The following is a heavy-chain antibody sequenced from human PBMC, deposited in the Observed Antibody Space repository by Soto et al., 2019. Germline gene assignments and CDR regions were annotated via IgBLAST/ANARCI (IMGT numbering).Heavy chain of an antibody. CDR2: IYNNGRT. Sequence: QVHLQESGPGRVKPSETLSLTCSVSGGSVYDFYWNWLRQTPGKGLEWIGNIYNNGRTNYNPSLKNRVTISIDTSKNQFSLHLSSVTTADTAMYFCPRGHGIYVRFDSWGQGTLVSVSS. CDR3: PRGHGIYVRFDS. D-gene: IGHD3-10*02. V-gene: IGHV4-59*02. CDR1: GGSVYDFY. J-gene: IGHJ4*02.